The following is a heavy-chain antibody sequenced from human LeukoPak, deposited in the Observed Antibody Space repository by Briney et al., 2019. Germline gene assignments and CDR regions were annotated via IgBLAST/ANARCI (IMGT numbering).Heavy chain of an antibody. V-gene: IGHV1-18*01. CDR1: GYTFTSYG. Sequence: ASVKVSCKASGYTFTSYGISWVRQAPGQGREWMGWISGYNGNTNYAQKLQGRVTMTTDTSTTTAHMELRSLTSDDTAVYYCARDRTPGIAASGTKGQDAFNIWGQGTMVTVSS. D-gene: IGHD6-13*01. J-gene: IGHJ3*02. CDR2: ISGYNGNT. CDR3: ARDRTPGIAASGTKGQDAFNI.